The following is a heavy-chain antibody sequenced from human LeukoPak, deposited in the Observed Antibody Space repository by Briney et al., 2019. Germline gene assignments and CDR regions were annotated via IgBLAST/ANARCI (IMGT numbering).Heavy chain of an antibody. Sequence: GGSLRLSCVASGFTFSSYNMNWVRQAPGKGLEWISYISSDSRTIYYADSVKGRFTISRDNAKNSLHLQMNSLRAEDTAVYYCARDGWLARDWELTIFGYWGQGTLVTVSS. CDR3: ARDGWLARDWELTIFGY. CDR2: ISSDSRTI. D-gene: IGHD3-9*01. V-gene: IGHV3-48*04. J-gene: IGHJ4*02. CDR1: GFTFSSYN.